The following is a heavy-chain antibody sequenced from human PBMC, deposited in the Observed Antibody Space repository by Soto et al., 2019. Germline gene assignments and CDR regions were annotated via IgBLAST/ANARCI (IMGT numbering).Heavy chain of an antibody. J-gene: IGHJ5*02. CDR1: GGSISSSSYY. Sequence: SETLSLTCTVSGGSISSSSYYWGWIRQPPGKGLEWIGSIYYSGSTYYNPSLKSRVTISVDTSKDQFSLKLSSVTAADTAVYYCARLTPIAARPGWFDPWGQGTLVTVSS. D-gene: IGHD6-6*01. CDR3: ARLTPIAARPGWFDP. CDR2: IYYSGST. V-gene: IGHV4-39*01.